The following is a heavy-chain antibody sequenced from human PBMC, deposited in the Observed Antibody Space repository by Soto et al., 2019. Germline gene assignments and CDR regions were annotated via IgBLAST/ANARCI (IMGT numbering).Heavy chain of an antibody. V-gene: IGHV3-23*01. Sequence: EVQLLESGGGLVQAGESLRLSCVASGFTFSIYAMSWVRQAPVKGLEWVSAIRGSGGRTHYADSVKGRFAVFRDTSKSALYLQMNILIDEDTSVYYFAKSAYNDISNHFYFPEYWGQGTLVTVSS. J-gene: IGHJ4*02. CDR1: GFTFSIYA. CDR3: AKSAYNDISNHFYFPEY. D-gene: IGHD1-20*01. CDR2: IRGSGGRT.